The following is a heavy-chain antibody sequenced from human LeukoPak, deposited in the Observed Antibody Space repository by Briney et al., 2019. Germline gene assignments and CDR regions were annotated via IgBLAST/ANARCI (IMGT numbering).Heavy chain of an antibody. V-gene: IGHV3-23*01. J-gene: IGHJ4*02. CDR1: GFTFSTFD. CDR3: AKDQSFSD. D-gene: IGHD3-3*02. Sequence: PGGSLRHSCVASGFTFSTFDMSWVRQPPGKGLEWVATISGSGTTTNYADSVKGRFTVSRDIFRNTLYLQMSSLRAEDTAIYYCAKDQSFSDWGQGTLVTVSS. CDR2: ISGSGTTT.